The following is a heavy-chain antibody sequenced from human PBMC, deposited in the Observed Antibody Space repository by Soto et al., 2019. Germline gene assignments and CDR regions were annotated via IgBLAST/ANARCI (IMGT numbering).Heavy chain of an antibody. Sequence: ASVKVSCKASGYTFTSYYMHWVRQAPGQGLEWMGIINPSGGSTSYAQKFQGRVTMTRDTSTSTVYMELSSLRSEDTAVYYCARAKSRISSTIHPWFDPWGQGTLVTVSS. V-gene: IGHV1-46*03. J-gene: IGHJ5*02. CDR2: INPSGGST. CDR3: ARAKSRISSTIHPWFDP. CDR1: GYTFTSYY. D-gene: IGHD2-2*01.